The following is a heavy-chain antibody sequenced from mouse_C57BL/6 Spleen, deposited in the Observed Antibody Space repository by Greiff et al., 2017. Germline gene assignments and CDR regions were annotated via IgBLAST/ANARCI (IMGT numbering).Heavy chain of an antibody. V-gene: IGHV1-15*01. Sequence: QVQLQQSGAELVRPGASVTLSCKASGYTFTDYEMHWVKQTPVHGLEWIGAIDPETGGTAYNQKFKGKAILTADKSSSTAYMALRSLTSEDSSVYYCTREFYWYFDVWGTGTTVTVSS. J-gene: IGHJ1*03. CDR2: IDPETGGT. CDR3: TREFYWYFDV. CDR1: GYTFTDYE.